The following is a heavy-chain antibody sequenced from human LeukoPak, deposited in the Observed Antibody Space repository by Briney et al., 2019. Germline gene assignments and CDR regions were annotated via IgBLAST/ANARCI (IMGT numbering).Heavy chain of an antibody. V-gene: IGHV3-66*01. CDR2: IYSGGST. Sequence: PGGSLRLSCAASGFTVSSNYMSWVRQAPGKGLEWVSVIYSGGSTYYADSVKGRFTISRDNSKNTLYLQMNSLRAEDTAVYYCATGRYDYYGSDPYGYWGQGTLVTVSS. J-gene: IGHJ4*02. CDR1: GFTVSSNY. CDR3: ATGRYDYYGSDPYGY. D-gene: IGHD3-10*01.